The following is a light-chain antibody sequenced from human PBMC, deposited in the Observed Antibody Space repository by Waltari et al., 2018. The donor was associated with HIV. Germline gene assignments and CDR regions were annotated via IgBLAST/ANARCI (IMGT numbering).Light chain of an antibody. J-gene: IGLJ2*01. V-gene: IGLV1-40*01. CDR3: QSFDSSLSNLVV. CDR1: ISNIGAVHD. CDR2: GDT. Sequence: QAVLTQPPSVSGDPGQRVTISCTGSISNIGAVHDVPWSQQLPGTAPNPLIYGDTHRPSRVPDRFSGSKSGTSASLAIAGLQTEDEAVFYCQSFDSSLSNLVVFGGGTKVTVL.